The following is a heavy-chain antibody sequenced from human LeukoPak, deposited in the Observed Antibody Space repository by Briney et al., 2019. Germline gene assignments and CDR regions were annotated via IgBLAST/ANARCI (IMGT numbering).Heavy chain of an antibody. CDR3: VYSSSSSGFDY. CDR2: ISYDGSNK. D-gene: IGHD6-6*01. CDR1: GFTFSSYA. J-gene: IGHJ4*02. Sequence: PGRSLRLSCAASGFTFSSYAMHWVRQAPGKGLEWVAVISYDGSNKYYADSVKGRFTISRDNSKNTLYLQMNSLRAEDTAVYYCVYSSSSSGFDYWGQGTLVTVSS. V-gene: IGHV3-30-3*01.